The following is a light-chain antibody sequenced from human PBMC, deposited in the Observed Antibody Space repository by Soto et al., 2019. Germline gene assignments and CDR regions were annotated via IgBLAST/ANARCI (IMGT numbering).Light chain of an antibody. CDR1: QSIGSW. Sequence: DTQMTQSPSTLSASVGDRVTITCRASQSIGSWLAWYQQKPGKAPKLLIYKTSILENGVPSRFSGSGSGTEFTLSISSLQPDDFATYYCHQYNSYSTTFGQGTKVDIK. CDR2: KTS. CDR3: HQYNSYSTT. V-gene: IGKV1-5*03. J-gene: IGKJ1*01.